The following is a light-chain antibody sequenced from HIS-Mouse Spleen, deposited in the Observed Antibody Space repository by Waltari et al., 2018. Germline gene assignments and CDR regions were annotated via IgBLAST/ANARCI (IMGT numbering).Light chain of an antibody. CDR2: GNS. CDR3: QSYDSSLSVV. J-gene: IGLJ2*01. CDR1: SSNIGAGYD. V-gene: IGLV1-40*01. Sequence: QSVLTQPPSVSGAPGPRVTISCTGSSSNIGAGYDVHWYQQLPGTAPKLLIYGNSIRPSGVPDRFSRSKSGTSASLAITGLQAEDEADYYCQSYDSSLSVVFGGGTKLTVL.